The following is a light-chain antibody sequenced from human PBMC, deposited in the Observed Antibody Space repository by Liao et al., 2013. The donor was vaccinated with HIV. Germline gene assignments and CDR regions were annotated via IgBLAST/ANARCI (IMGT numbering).Light chain of an antibody. CDR3: QAWDSSTAV. Sequence: SYEVTQPPSVSVSPGQTASITCSGDNLGDKYACWYQQKPGQSPVLVIYQDTKRPSGIPERFSGSNSGNTATLTISGTQAMDEADYYCQAWDSSTAVFGGGTRLTV. CDR2: QDT. J-gene: IGLJ2*01. CDR1: NLGDKY. V-gene: IGLV3-1*01.